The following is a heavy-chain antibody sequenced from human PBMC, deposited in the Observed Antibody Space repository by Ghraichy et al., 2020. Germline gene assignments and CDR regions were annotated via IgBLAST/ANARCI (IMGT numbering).Heavy chain of an antibody. V-gene: IGHV4-39*07. CDR2: IYYSGST. Sequence: SQTLSLTCTVSGGSISSSSYYWGWIRQPPGKGLEWIGSIYYSGSTYYNPSLKSRVTISVDTSKNQFSLKLSSVTAADTAVYYCARQWEQQLFDYWGQGTLVTVSS. J-gene: IGHJ4*02. CDR3: ARQWEQQLFDY. CDR1: GGSISSSSYY. D-gene: IGHD6-13*01.